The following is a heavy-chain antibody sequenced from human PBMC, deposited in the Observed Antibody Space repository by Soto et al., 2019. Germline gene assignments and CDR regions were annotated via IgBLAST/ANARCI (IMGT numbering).Heavy chain of an antibody. V-gene: IGHV1-69*12. D-gene: IGHD5-18*01. J-gene: IGHJ4*02. CDR1: GGTFSTYA. Sequence: QVQLVQSGAEVKKPESSVKVSCKAPGGTFSTYAISWVRQAPGQGLEWMGGIIPMFGTANYAQRFQDRVTITADESTNTVYMELSSLRSEDTAVYFWARGIQLWLRRINNGYSGWGQGTLVTVSS. CDR2: IIPMFGTA. CDR3: ARGIQLWLRRINNGYSG.